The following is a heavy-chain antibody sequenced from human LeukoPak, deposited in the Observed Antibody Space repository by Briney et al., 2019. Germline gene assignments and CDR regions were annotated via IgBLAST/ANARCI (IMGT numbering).Heavy chain of an antibody. CDR1: GFTFSSSP. V-gene: IGHV3-30-3*01. D-gene: IGHD6-19*01. CDR2: LSYDGSIK. Sequence: GGSLRLSCAASGFTFSSSPMHWLRQAPGQGLEWVAVLSYDGSIKSYADSVKGRFTISRDTSKNTLYLQMNSLRAEDTAVYYCARDRVAGNPNYFDYWGQGTLATVSS. CDR3: ARDRVAGNPNYFDY. J-gene: IGHJ4*02.